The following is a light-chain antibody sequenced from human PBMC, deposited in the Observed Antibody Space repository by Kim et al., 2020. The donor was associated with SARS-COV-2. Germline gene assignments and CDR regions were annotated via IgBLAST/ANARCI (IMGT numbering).Light chain of an antibody. J-gene: IGLJ3*02. CDR2: QDS. CDR3: QASDSSTV. CDR1: KLENKY. V-gene: IGLV3-1*01. Sequence: SVSPRQTASITCSGDKLENKYACWYQQKPGQSPVLVIYQDSKRPSGIPERFSGSNSGNTATLTISGTQAMDEADYYCQASDSSTVFGGGTQLTVL.